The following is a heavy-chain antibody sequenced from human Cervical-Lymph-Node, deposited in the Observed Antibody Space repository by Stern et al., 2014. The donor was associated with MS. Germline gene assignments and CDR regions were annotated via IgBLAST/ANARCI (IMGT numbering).Heavy chain of an antibody. CDR2: INAGNGNT. J-gene: IGHJ4*02. D-gene: IGHD3-22*01. Sequence: QVQLMQSGAEVKKPGASVKVSCKASGYTFTSYAMHWVRQAPGQRLEWMGWINAGNGNTKYSQKFQGRVTITRDTSASTAYMELSSLRSEDTAVYYCARGLYYYDSSGYYGYWGQGTLVTVSS. CDR3: ARGLYYYDSSGYYGY. V-gene: IGHV1-3*01. CDR1: GYTFTSYA.